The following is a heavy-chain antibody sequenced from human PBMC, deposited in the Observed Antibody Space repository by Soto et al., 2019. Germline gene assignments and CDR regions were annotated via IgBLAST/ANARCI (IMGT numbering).Heavy chain of an antibody. D-gene: IGHD3-10*01. CDR1: GGSFSGYY. Sequence: SETLSLTCAVYGGSFSGYYWSWIRQPPGKGLEWIGEINHSGSTNYNPSLKSRVTISVDTSKNQFSLKLSSVTAADTAVYYCESSRRFGSLWAYDFDYWGQGTLVTVSS. J-gene: IGHJ4*02. CDR3: ESSRRFGSLWAYDFDY. CDR2: INHSGST. V-gene: IGHV4-34*01.